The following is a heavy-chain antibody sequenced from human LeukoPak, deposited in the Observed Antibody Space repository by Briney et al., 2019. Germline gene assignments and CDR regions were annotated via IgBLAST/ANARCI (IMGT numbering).Heavy chain of an antibody. CDR2: ISSSSSTI. Sequence: PGGSLRLSCAASGFTFSDYSMNWVRQAPGKGLEWVSDISSSSSTIYYADSVKGRFTISRDNAKNSLYLQMNSLRAEDTAVYYCAGAVGADFDYWGQGTLVTVSS. J-gene: IGHJ4*02. CDR3: AGAVGADFDY. D-gene: IGHD1-26*01. V-gene: IGHV3-48*04. CDR1: GFTFSDYS.